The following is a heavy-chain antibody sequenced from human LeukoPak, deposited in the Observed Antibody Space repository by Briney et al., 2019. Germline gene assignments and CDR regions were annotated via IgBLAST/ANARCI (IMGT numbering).Heavy chain of an antibody. D-gene: IGHD6-19*01. CDR1: GFTFSSYA. V-gene: IGHV3-23*01. CDR3: AKTTTGYSSGRYPGRSVDY. J-gene: IGHJ4*02. Sequence: QPGGSLRLSCAASGFTFSSYAMYWVRQAPGKGLEWVSGIFGSGGSTHYADSVKDRFTISRDNSKNTVYLQMNSLRAEDTAVYYCAKTTTGYSSGRYPGRSVDYWGQGTLVTVSS. CDR2: IFGSGGST.